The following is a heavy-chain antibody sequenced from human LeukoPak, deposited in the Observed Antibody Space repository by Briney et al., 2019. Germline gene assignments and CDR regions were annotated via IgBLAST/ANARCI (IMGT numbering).Heavy chain of an antibody. CDR3: ARLGPIVVVPAARYFDY. Sequence: PSETLSLTCTISGGSVTSYYWSWVRQPPGKGLDWIGYIYYSGNTNYNPSLKSRVTISVDTSKNQFSLKLSSVTAADTAVYYCARLGPIVVVPAARYFDYWGQGTLVTVSS. CDR2: IYYSGNT. CDR1: GGSVTSYY. D-gene: IGHD2-2*01. J-gene: IGHJ4*02. V-gene: IGHV4-59*08.